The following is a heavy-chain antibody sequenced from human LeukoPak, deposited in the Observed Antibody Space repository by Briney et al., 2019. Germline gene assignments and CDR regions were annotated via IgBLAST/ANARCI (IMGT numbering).Heavy chain of an antibody. CDR1: GFTFSSYA. Sequence: GRSLRLSCAASGFTFSSYAMHWVRQAPGKGLEWVAVISYDGNNKYYADSVKGRFTISRDNSKNTLYLQMNSLRAEDTAVYYCAREPPRDYDFWSGYYNSSPFDYWGQGTLVTVSS. D-gene: IGHD3-3*01. CDR2: ISYDGNNK. J-gene: IGHJ4*02. CDR3: AREPPRDYDFWSGYYNSSPFDY. V-gene: IGHV3-30-3*01.